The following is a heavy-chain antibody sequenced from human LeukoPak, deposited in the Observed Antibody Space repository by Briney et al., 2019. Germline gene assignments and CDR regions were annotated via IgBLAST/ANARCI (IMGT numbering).Heavy chain of an antibody. J-gene: IGHJ4*02. CDR3: AKVGAAATGFPFDY. D-gene: IGHD2-15*01. CDR1: GFTFSSYA. V-gene: IGHV3-23*01. Sequence: GGSLRLSCAASGFTFSSYAMSWVRQAPGKGLEWVSAIRGSGGSTYYADSVKGRFTISRDNSKNTLYLQMNSLRAEDTAVYYCAKVGAAATGFPFDYWGQGTLVTVSS. CDR2: IRGSGGST.